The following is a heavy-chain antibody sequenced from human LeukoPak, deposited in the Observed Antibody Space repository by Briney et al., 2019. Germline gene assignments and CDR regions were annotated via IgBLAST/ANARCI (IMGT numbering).Heavy chain of an antibody. Sequence: QPGGSLRLSCAASGFTVSSYGMHWVRQAPGKGLEWEAVISYDGSNKYYADSVKGRFTISRDNSKNKLYLQMNSLRAEDTDVYYCAKGGQWLAFFDYRGQGTLVTVSS. D-gene: IGHD6-19*01. V-gene: IGHV3-30*18. CDR3: AKGGQWLAFFDY. CDR2: ISYDGSNK. CDR1: GFTVSSYG. J-gene: IGHJ4*02.